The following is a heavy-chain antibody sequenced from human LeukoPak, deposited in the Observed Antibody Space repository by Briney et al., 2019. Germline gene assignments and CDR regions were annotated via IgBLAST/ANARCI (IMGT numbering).Heavy chain of an antibody. CDR2: IWYDGTNK. V-gene: IGHV3-33*01. Sequence: PGRSLRLSCAASGFTFSSYGMHWVRQAPGKGLEWVALIWYDGTNKYYADSVKGRFTISRDNSKNTLYLQMNSLRAEDTAVYYCARDYTGYFPWGQGTLVIVSS. J-gene: IGHJ5*02. CDR1: GFTFSSYG. CDR3: ARDYTGYFP. D-gene: IGHD3-22*01.